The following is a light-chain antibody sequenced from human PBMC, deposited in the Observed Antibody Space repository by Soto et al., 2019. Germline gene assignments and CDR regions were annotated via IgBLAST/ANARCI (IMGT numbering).Light chain of an antibody. Sequence: LTQPASVSGSPGQSITISCTGTSSDVGGYNYVSWYQQHPGKAPKLMIYDVSNRPSGVSNRFSGSKSGNTASLTISGLQAEDEADYYCTSYTTRSTQVFGTGTKVTVL. CDR3: TSYTTRSTQV. CDR1: SSDVGGYNY. J-gene: IGLJ1*01. CDR2: DVS. V-gene: IGLV2-14*03.